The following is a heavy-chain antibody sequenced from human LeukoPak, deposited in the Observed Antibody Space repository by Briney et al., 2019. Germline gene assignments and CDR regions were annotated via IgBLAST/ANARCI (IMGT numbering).Heavy chain of an antibody. CDR3: ARSRVVRPTTDAVDI. J-gene: IGHJ3*02. CDR1: GYTFTGYY. CDR2: INPNSGGT. D-gene: IGHD1-1*01. Sequence: AASVKVSCKASGYTFTGYYMHWVRQAPGQGLEWMGWINPNSGGTNYAQKFQGRVTMTRDTSISTAYMELSRLRSDDTAVYYCARSRVVRPTTDAVDIWGQGTMVTVSS. V-gene: IGHV1-2*02.